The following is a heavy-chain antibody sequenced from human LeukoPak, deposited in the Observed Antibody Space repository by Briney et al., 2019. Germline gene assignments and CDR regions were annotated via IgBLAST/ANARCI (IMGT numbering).Heavy chain of an antibody. D-gene: IGHD3-10*01. V-gene: IGHV4-34*01. CDR3: ARIKYYCGSGSYYPALDY. Sequence: PSETLSLTCAVYGGSFSGYYWSWIRQPPGKGLEWIGEINHSGSTNYNPSLKSRVTISVDTSKNQFSLKLSSVTAADTAVYYCARIKYYCGSGSYYPALDYWGQGTLVTVSS. CDR2: INHSGST. CDR1: GGSFSGYY. J-gene: IGHJ4*02.